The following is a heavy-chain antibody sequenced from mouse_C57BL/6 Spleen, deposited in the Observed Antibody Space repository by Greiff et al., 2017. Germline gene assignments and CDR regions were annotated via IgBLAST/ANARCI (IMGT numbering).Heavy chain of an antibody. V-gene: IGHV1-69*01. CDR3: ARRTSYYAMDY. J-gene: IGHJ4*01. Sequence: VQLQQPGAELVMPGASVKLSCKASGYTFTSYWMHWVKQRPGQGLEWIGEIDPSDSYTNYNQKFKGKSTLTVDKSSSTAYMQLSSLTSEDSAVYYCARRTSYYAMDYWGQGTSVTVSS. CDR2: IDPSDSYT. CDR1: GYTFTSYW.